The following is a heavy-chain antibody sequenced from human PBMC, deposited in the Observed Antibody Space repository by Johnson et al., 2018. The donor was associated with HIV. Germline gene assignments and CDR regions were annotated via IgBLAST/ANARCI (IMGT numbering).Heavy chain of an antibody. J-gene: IGHJ3*02. V-gene: IGHV3-30*14. CDR3: ARKVVTADDAFDI. Sequence: QVQLVESGGGVVQPGRSLRLSCAASGFPFSSYAMHWVRQAPGKGLEWVAVISYDVSNKYYAYSVKARFTISRDNFKNTLYLQMGSLRAEDMAEYYCARKVVTADDAFDIWGQGTMVTVSS. CDR2: ISYDVSNK. D-gene: IGHD2-21*02. CDR1: GFPFSSYA.